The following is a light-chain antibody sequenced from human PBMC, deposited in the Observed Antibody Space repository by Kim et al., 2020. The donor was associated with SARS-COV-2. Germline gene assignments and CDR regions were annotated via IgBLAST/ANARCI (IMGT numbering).Light chain of an antibody. J-gene: IGKJ3*01. CDR1: QSISTW. Sequence: DIQMTQSPSTLSASVGDRVTITCRASQSISTWLAWYQQKPGKAPKLLIYKASSLESGVPSRFSGSGSGTEFALTISSLQPDDFATYYCQQYKSFPLTFGPGTKVDIK. CDR2: KAS. V-gene: IGKV1-5*03. CDR3: QQYKSFPLT.